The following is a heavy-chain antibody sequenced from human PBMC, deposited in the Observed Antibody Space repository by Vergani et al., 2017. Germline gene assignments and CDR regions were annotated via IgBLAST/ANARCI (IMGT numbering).Heavy chain of an antibody. CDR1: GFTFSSYA. V-gene: IGHV3-23*01. CDR3: AGGYSSSPKLDY. CDR2: MSGSGGST. J-gene: IGHJ4*02. Sequence: EVQLLESGGGLVQPGGSLRLSCAASGFTFSSYAMSWVRQAPGKGLEWVSAMSGSGGSTYYADSVKGRFTISRDNSKNTLYLQMNSLRAEDTAVYYCAGGYSSSPKLDYWGQGTLVTVSS. D-gene: IGHD6-13*01.